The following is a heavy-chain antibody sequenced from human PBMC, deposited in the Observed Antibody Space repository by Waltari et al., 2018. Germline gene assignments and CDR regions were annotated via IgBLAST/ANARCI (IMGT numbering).Heavy chain of an antibody. CDR3: ASSDSSGYFGFDH. CDR1: GGSISSSSYY. J-gene: IGHJ4*02. Sequence: QLQLQESGPGLVKPSETLSLTCTVSGGSISSSSYYWGWIRQPPGKGLEWIGSSYYSGSTYYNPSLKSRVTISVDTSKNQFSLKLSSVTAADTAVYYCASSDSSGYFGFDHWGQGTLVTVSS. CDR2: SYYSGST. D-gene: IGHD3-22*01. V-gene: IGHV4-39*07.